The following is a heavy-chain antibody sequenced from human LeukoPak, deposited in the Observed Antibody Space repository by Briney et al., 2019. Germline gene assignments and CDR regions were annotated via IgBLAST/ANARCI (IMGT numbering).Heavy chain of an antibody. CDR3: ARCTSTSCYNFDY. CDR2: IYTSGST. CDR1: GGFVGSGSFY. Sequence: PSQTLFLTCTVSGGFVGSGSFYWSWIRQPAGRGLEWIGRIYTSGSTNYNLSLESRVTISLDTSKNQFSLKLNSVTAADTAVYYCARCTSTSCYNFDYWGQGTLVTVSS. V-gene: IGHV4-61*02. D-gene: IGHD2-2*02. J-gene: IGHJ4*02.